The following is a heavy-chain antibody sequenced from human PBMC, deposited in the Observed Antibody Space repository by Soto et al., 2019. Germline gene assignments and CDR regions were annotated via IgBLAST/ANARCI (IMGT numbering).Heavy chain of an antibody. D-gene: IGHD1-26*01. J-gene: IGHJ4*02. CDR1: GFIFSNYV. CDR3: AKRPRALLTFDY. Sequence: PGGSLRLSCASSGFIFSNYVMSWVRQAPGMGLEWGSSISDSGGTSYYAGSVKGRFTISRDNSKNTLYLQMNSLRAEDTAIYYCAKRPRALLTFDYWGQGTLVTVSS. CDR2: ISDSGGTS. V-gene: IGHV3-23*01.